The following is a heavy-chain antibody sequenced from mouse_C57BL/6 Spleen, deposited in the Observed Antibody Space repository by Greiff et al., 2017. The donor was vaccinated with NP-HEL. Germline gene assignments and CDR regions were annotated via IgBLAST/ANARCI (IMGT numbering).Heavy chain of an antibody. V-gene: IGHV1-62-2*01. CDR2: FYPGSGSI. Sequence: QVQLQQSGAELVKPGASVKLSCKASGYTFTEYTIHWVKQRSGQGLEWIGWFYPGSGSIKYNEKFKDKATLTADKSSSTVYMELSRLTSEDSAVYFCARHEKAFYDYDPSWFAYWGQGTLVTVSA. CDR1: GYTFTEYT. J-gene: IGHJ3*01. CDR3: ARHEKAFYDYDPSWFAY. D-gene: IGHD2-4*01.